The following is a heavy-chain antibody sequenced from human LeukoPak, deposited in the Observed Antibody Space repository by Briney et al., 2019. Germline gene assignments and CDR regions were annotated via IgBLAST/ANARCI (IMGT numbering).Heavy chain of an antibody. CDR1: GFTFSDYY. CDR2: ISSSSSYT. V-gene: IGHV3-11*05. CDR3: ARAMITFEGVIDEGSDY. Sequence: PGGSLRLSCAASGFTFSDYYMSWIRQAPGKGLEWVSYISSSSSYTNYADSVKGRFTISRDNAKNSLYLQMNSLRAEDTAVYYCARAMITFEGVIDEGSDYWGQGTLVTVSS. J-gene: IGHJ4*02. D-gene: IGHD3-16*02.